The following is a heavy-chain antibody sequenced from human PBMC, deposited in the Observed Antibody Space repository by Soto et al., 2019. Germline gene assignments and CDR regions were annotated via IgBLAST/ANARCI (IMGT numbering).Heavy chain of an antibody. V-gene: IGHV2-5*02. CDR1: GFSLTTSGVG. D-gene: IGHD2-8*01. J-gene: IGHJ4*02. CDR2: IYWDDDK. CDR3: AHRPKMVRGYYFDY. Sequence: QITLKESGPTLVKPTQTLTLTCTFSGFSLTTSGVGVGWVRQPPGKALEWLALIYWDDDKRYSPSLKSRLTITKDTSANQVVLTMTNMDPMDTATYYCAHRPKMVRGYYFDYWGQGTLVTVSS.